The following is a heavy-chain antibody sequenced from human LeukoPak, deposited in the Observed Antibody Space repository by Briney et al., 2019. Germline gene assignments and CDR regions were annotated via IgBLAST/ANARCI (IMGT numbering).Heavy chain of an antibody. Sequence: GASVKVSCKASGYTFTSYYMHWVRQAPGQGFEWMGIINPSGGSTSYAQKFQGRVTMTRDTSTSTVYMELSSLRSEDTAVYYCARVHSGYDYRTGYFDYWGQGTLVTVSS. V-gene: IGHV1-46*01. J-gene: IGHJ4*02. CDR2: INPSGGST. CDR1: GYTFTSYY. CDR3: ARVHSGYDYRTGYFDY. D-gene: IGHD5-12*01.